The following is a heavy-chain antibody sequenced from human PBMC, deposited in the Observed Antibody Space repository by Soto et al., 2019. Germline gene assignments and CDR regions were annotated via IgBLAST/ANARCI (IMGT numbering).Heavy chain of an antibody. CDR1: GGTFSSYA. CDR2: IIPIFGTA. CDR3: ARDQEDYYDSSGYYPRNHYYYYYGMDV. D-gene: IGHD3-22*01. J-gene: IGHJ6*02. V-gene: IGHV1-69*12. Sequence: QVQLVQSGAEVKKPGSSVKVSCKASGGTFSSYAISWVRQAPGQGLEWMGGIIPIFGTANYAQKFQGRVTIPADDSTSTANMELSSLRSEDTAVYYCARDQEDYYDSSGYYPRNHYYYYYGMDVWGQGPTVTVSS.